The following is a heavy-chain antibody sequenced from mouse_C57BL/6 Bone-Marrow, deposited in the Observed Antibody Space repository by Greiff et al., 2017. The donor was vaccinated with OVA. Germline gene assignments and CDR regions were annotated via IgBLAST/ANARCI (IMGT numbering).Heavy chain of an antibody. Sequence: EVHLVESGAELVRPGASVKLSCTASGFNIKDDYMHWVKQRPEQGLEWIGWIDPENGDTEYASKFQGKATITADTSSNTAYLQLSSLTSEDTAVYYCTIGEYGSSYGFAYWGQGTLVTVSA. CDR3: TIGEYGSSYGFAY. CDR1: GFNIKDDY. V-gene: IGHV14-4*01. J-gene: IGHJ3*01. CDR2: IDPENGDT. D-gene: IGHD1-1*01.